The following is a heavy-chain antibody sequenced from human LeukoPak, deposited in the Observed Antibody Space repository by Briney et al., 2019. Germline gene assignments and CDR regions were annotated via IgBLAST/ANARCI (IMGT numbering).Heavy chain of an antibody. Sequence: GGTLRLSCAASGFTFSSYGMSWVRQAPGKGLEWVSSISSSSSYIHYADSVKGRFTISRDNAKNSLYLQMNSLRAEDTAVYFCAREIAVAGRDYWGQGTLVTVSS. CDR3: AREIAVAGRDY. CDR1: GFTFSSYG. CDR2: ISSSSSYI. J-gene: IGHJ4*02. V-gene: IGHV3-21*01. D-gene: IGHD6-19*01.